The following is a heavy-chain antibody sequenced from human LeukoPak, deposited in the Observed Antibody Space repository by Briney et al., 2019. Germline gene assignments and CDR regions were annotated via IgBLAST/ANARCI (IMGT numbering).Heavy chain of an antibody. CDR2: IYQSGST. CDR3: ARGFRGTADY. CDR1: GGSFSSGGYY. V-gene: IGHV4-31*03. Sequence: SQTLSLTCTVSGGSFSSGGYYWIWIRQHPGKGLEWIGYIYQSGSTYYNPSLKSRVTISVGTSKNQFSLKLSSVTAADTAVYYCARGFRGTADYWGQGTLVTVSS. D-gene: IGHD1-1*01. J-gene: IGHJ4*02.